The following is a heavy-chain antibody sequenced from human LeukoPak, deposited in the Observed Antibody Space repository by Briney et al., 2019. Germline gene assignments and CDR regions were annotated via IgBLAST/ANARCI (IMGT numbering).Heavy chain of an antibody. J-gene: IGHJ4*02. Sequence: GRSLRLSCSASGFTFSSYGMHWVRQAPGRGLEWVAVISYDGSNKYYADSVKGRFTISRDNSKNTLYLQMNSLRAEDTAVYYCAKGNCSGGSCYLDYWGQGTLVTVSS. V-gene: IGHV3-30*18. CDR1: GFTFSSYG. CDR2: ISYDGSNK. D-gene: IGHD2-15*01. CDR3: AKGNCSGGSCYLDY.